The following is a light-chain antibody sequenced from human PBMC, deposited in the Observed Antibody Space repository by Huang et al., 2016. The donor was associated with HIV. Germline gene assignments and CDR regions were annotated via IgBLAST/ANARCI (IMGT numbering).Light chain of an antibody. CDR3: QQRYSWPLT. CDR2: DTS. Sequence: EIVLTQSPVTLSLSPGERATLSCRASQSVRSYLAWYQQRPGQAPRLLIYDTSNRAPGIPARYSGSGSWTDFTLTISNLEPEDSAVYLCQQRYSWPLTFGGGTKVEI. V-gene: IGKV3-11*01. CDR1: QSVRSY. J-gene: IGKJ4*01.